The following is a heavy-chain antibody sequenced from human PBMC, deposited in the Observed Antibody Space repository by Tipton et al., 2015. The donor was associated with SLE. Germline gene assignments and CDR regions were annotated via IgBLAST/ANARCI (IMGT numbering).Heavy chain of an antibody. D-gene: IGHD3-3*01. CDR2: ISRSSSYI. CDR1: GFTFSSYI. J-gene: IGHJ4*02. Sequence: SLRLSCAAPGFTFSSYIMNWVRQAPGKGLEWVSSISRSSSYIYYADSVKGRFTISRDNAKNSLYLQMNSLRAEDTAVYYCARDVYDFWSGYSPLGYWGQGTLVTVSS. CDR3: ARDVYDFWSGYSPLGY. V-gene: IGHV3-21*03.